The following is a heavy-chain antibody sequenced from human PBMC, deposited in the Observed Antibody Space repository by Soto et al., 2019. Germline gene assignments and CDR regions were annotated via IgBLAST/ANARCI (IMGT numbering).Heavy chain of an antibody. V-gene: IGHV1-69*06. D-gene: IGHD4-4*01. J-gene: IGHJ4*02. CDR2: IIPIFGTA. CDR1: GGTFSSYA. CDR3: ARKGLGYSNPYPFDY. Sequence: QVQLVQSGAEVKKPGSSVKVSCKASGGTFSSYAISWVRQAPGQGLEWMGGIIPIFGTANYAQKFQGRVTITADKSTSTAYMELSSLGSEDTSVYYCARKGLGYSNPYPFDYWGQGTLVTVSS.